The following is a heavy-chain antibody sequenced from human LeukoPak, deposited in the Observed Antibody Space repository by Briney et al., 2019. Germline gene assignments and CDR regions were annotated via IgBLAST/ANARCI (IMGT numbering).Heavy chain of an antibody. CDR2: ISSSGSTI. V-gene: IGHV3-11*01. D-gene: IGHD6-13*01. CDR3: ARASGTIAAAGTWYYYGMDV. CDR1: GFTFSDYY. Sequence: PGGSLRLSCAASGFTFSDYYMSWIRKAPGKGLEWVSYISSSGSTIYYADSVKGRFTISRDNAKNSLYLQMNSLRAEDTAVYYCARASGTIAAAGTWYYYGMDVWGQGTTVTVSS. J-gene: IGHJ6*02.